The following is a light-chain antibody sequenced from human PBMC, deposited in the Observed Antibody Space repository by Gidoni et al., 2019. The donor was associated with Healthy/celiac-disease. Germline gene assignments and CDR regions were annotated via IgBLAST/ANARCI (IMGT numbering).Light chain of an antibody. CDR1: QSVSSS. CDR2: DAS. CDR3: QQRSTWPLT. J-gene: IGKJ4*01. Sequence: ELVLTQSPATLSLSPGERATLPCRASQSVSSSLAWYQQKPGQAPRLLIYDASNRATGIPARFSGSGSGTDFTLTISSLEPEDFAVYYCQQRSTWPLTFGGGTKVLIK. V-gene: IGKV3-11*01.